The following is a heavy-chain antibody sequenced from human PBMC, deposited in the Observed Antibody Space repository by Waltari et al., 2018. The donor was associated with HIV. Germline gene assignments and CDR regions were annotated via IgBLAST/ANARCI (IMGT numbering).Heavy chain of an antibody. D-gene: IGHD3-10*01. J-gene: IGHJ6*02. CDR3: ARREATVVRGVYYYGMDV. V-gene: IGHV3-74*01. CDR2: IHSDGSST. Sequence: EVQLVESGGGLVQPGGSLRLSCAASGFPFRSYWMHWVHQAPGKGLVWVSRIHSDGSSTSYADFVKGRFTISRDNAKNTLYLEMNSLRAEDTAVYYCARREATVVRGVYYYGMDVWGQGTTVTVSS. CDR1: GFPFRSYW.